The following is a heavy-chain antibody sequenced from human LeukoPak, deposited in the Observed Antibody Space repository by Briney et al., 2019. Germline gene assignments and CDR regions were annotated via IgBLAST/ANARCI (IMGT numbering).Heavy chain of an antibody. CDR3: AKNNDYGGSYWYFDL. D-gene: IGHD4-23*01. CDR1: RFTFSSYG. Sequence: PGGSLRLSCAASRFTFSSYGMHWVRQAPGKGLEWVAFIRYDGSKKYYADSVKGRFTISRDNSKNTLYLQMNSLRAEDTAVYYCAKNNDYGGSYWYFDLWGRGTLVTVSS. V-gene: IGHV3-30*02. J-gene: IGHJ2*01. CDR2: IRYDGSKK.